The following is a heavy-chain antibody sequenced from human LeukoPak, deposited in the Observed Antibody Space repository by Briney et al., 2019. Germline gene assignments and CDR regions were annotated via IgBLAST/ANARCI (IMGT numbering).Heavy chain of an antibody. D-gene: IGHD3-22*01. V-gene: IGHV1-8*01. Sequence: GASVKVSSKPSGYTFTIYDINWVRQAPGRGLEWMGWINPNRGNTGYAQKFQGRVTMTRNTTISTAYMELSSLRSEDTAVYYCARGGSAYYYDSSGYPNWGQGTLVTVSS. CDR1: GYTFTIYD. CDR3: ARGGSAYYYDSSGYPN. J-gene: IGHJ4*02. CDR2: INPNRGNT.